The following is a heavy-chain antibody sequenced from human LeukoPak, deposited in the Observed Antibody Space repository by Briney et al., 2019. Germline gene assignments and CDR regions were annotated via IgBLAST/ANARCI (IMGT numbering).Heavy chain of an antibody. CDR3: ARAIVLTGFYNFDY. CDR1: GYSFTTYG. CDR2: ISTYNENA. D-gene: IGHD3-9*01. V-gene: IGHV1-18*01. Sequence: VASVKVSCKTSGYSFTTYGISWVRQAPGQGLEWMGWISTYNENAIYEQKFQGRLTMTKDTSTDTAYMELRRLRSDDTAMYYCARAIVLTGFYNFDYWGQGTLVTVSS. J-gene: IGHJ4*02.